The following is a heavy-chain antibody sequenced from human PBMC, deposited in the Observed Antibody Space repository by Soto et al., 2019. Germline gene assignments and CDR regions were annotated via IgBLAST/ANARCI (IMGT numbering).Heavy chain of an antibody. Sequence: GGSLRLSCAASGFTFSSYAMHWVRQAPGKGLEWVAVISYDGSNKYYADSVKGRFTISRDNSKNTLYLQMNSLRAEDTAVYYCAREVEWELLFLFDYWGQGTLVTVSS. CDR2: ISYDGSNK. V-gene: IGHV3-30-3*01. D-gene: IGHD1-26*01. CDR1: GFTFSSYA. CDR3: AREVEWELLFLFDY. J-gene: IGHJ4*02.